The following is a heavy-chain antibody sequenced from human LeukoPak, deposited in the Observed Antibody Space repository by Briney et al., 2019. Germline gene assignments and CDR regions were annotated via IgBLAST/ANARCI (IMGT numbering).Heavy chain of an antibody. D-gene: IGHD6-19*01. J-gene: IGHJ5*02. V-gene: IGHV1-46*01. CDR3: AIIGAHSSGWYAQWFDP. CDR2: INPSGGST. Sequence: GASVKVSCKASGYTFTSYYMHWVRQAPGQGLEWMGIINPSGGSTSYAQKFQGRVTMTRDMSTSTVYMELSSLRSEDTAVYYCAIIGAHSSGWYAQWFDPWGQGTLVTVSS. CDR1: GYTFTSYY.